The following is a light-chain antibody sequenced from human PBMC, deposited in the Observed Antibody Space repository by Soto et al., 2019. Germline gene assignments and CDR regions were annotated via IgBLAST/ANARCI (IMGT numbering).Light chain of an antibody. J-gene: IGKJ5*01. Sequence: EIVLTQSPGTLSLSPGERATLSCRASQSVSSIYFAWYQQKPGQAPRLLIYGASSRATGIPDRFSGSGSGTDFTLTISRLEPEDFAVYYCQQFGPQPPSTFGQGTRLEIK. CDR1: QSVSSIY. V-gene: IGKV3-20*01. CDR3: QQFGPQPPST. CDR2: GAS.